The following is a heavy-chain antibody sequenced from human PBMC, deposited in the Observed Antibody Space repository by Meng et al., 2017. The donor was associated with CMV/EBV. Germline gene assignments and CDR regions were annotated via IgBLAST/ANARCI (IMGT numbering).Heavy chain of an antibody. D-gene: IGHD3-22*01. V-gene: IGHV4-4*07. Sequence: QESRPVLVKPSETLSLPLTVSGGFISSYYWSWIRQPAGKGLEWIGRIYTSGSTNYNPSLKSRVTMSGDTSKNQFSLKLRSVTAADTAVYYCARGGLYYYDSSGHFDYWGQGTLVTVSS. CDR1: GGFISSYY. J-gene: IGHJ4*02. CDR3: ARGGLYYYDSSGHFDY. CDR2: IYTSGST.